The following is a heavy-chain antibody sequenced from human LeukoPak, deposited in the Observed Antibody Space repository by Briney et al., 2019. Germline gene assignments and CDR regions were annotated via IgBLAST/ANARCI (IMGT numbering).Heavy chain of an antibody. CDR3: ARDHRPEYCSGGSCYSVPDY. CDR2: ISYDGSNK. J-gene: IGHJ4*02. V-gene: IGHV3-30*04. D-gene: IGHD2-15*01. CDR1: GFTFSSYA. Sequence: GGSLRLSCAASGFTFSSYAMHWVRQAPGKGLEWVAVISYDGSNKYYADSVKGRFTISRDNSKNTLYLQMNSLRAEDTAVYYCARDHRPEYCSGGSCYSVPDYWGQGTLVTVSS.